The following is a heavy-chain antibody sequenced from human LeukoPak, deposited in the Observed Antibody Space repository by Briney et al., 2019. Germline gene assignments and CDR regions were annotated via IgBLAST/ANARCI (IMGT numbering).Heavy chain of an antibody. D-gene: IGHD2-2*03. CDR3: ARSGYCSSTSCYSDYYYGMDV. CDR1: GFAFSSYD. Sequence: GGSLRLSCAASGFAFSSYDMSWIRQAPGKGLEWVSYISSSGSTIYYADSVKGRFTISRDNAKNSLYLQMNSLRAEDTAVYYCARSGYCSSTSCYSDYYYGMDVWGQGTTVTVSS. J-gene: IGHJ6*02. CDR2: ISSSGSTI. V-gene: IGHV3-11*01.